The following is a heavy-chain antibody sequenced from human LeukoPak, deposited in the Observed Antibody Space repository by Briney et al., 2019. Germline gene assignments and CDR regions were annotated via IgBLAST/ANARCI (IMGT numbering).Heavy chain of an antibody. J-gene: IGHJ5*02. CDR2: IYISESA. CDR1: GGSISSGSYY. Sequence: SETLSLTCTVSGGSISSGSYYWTWIRQPAGKGLEWIGRIYISESANYNSSLKSRVSISVDRSKRQISLKLNSVTAADTAIYYCARGGAIPNWFDPWGPGILVAVSS. V-gene: IGHV4-61*02. D-gene: IGHD2-2*02. CDR3: ARGGAIPNWFDP.